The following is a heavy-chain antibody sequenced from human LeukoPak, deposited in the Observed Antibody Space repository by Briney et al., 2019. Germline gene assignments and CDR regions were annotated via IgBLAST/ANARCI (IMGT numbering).Heavy chain of an antibody. D-gene: IGHD5-24*01. CDR2: IFSSGST. J-gene: IGHJ4*02. CDR1: GGSISSYY. Sequence: SETLSLTCTVSGGSISSYYWSWIRQPPGKGLEWIGYIFSSGSTTYNPSLKSRVTISVDTSKNQFSLKLSSVTAADTAVYYCARRSKAGYNFDYWGQGTLVTVSS. V-gene: IGHV4-59*08. CDR3: ARRSKAGYNFDY.